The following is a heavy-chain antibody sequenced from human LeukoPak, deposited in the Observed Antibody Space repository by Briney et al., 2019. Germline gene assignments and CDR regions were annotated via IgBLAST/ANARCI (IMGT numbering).Heavy chain of an antibody. D-gene: IGHD2-2*01. J-gene: IGHJ3*02. CDR1: GGTFSSYA. V-gene: IGHV1-69*05. Sequence: SVKVSCKASGGTFSSYAISWVRQAPGQGLEWMGGIIPIFGTANYAQKFQGRVTITTDESTSTAYMELSSLRSEDTAVYYCARECSSTSCSDAFDIWGQGTMVTVSS. CDR2: IIPIFGTA. CDR3: ARECSSTSCSDAFDI.